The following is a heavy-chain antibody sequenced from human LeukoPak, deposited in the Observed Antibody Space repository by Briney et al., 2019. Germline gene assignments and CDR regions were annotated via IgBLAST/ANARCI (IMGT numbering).Heavy chain of an antibody. J-gene: IGHJ4*02. Sequence: SVKVSCKASGGTFSSYAISWVRQAPGQGLEWMGGIITIFGTPNCAQKFQGRVTITADESTSTAYMELSSLRSDDTAVYYCARGFIGGPDNGDYFPDYWGQGTLVTVSS. CDR3: ARGFIGGPDNGDYFPDY. D-gene: IGHD2-8*01. CDR1: GGTFSSYA. V-gene: IGHV1-69*13. CDR2: IITIFGTP.